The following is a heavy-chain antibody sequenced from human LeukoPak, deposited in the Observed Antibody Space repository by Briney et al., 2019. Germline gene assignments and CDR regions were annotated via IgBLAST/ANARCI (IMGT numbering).Heavy chain of an antibody. CDR3: ARGRHADYYYGMDV. J-gene: IGHJ6*02. D-gene: IGHD2-2*01. V-gene: IGHV3-30-3*01. Sequence: PGGSLRLSCAASGFTFSSYAMHWVRQAPGKGLEWVAVISYDGSNKYYADSVKGRFTISRDNSKNTLYLQMNSLRAEDTAVYYCARGRHADYYYGMDVWGQGTTVTVSS. CDR1: GFTFSSYA. CDR2: ISYDGSNK.